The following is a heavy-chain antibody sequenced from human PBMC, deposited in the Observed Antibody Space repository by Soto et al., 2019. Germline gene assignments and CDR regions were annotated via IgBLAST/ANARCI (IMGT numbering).Heavy chain of an antibody. Sequence: QVQLQESGPGLVKPSRTLSLTCTVSGGSISSGGYYWSWIRQHPGKGREWIGYIYYSGSTYYNPSLKSRVTISVDTSKNQFSLKLSSVTAADTAVYYCARDAGHYYDSSGGVDVWGQGTTVTVSS. CDR1: GGSISSGGYY. D-gene: IGHD3-22*01. CDR3: ARDAGHYYDSSGGVDV. V-gene: IGHV4-31*03. J-gene: IGHJ6*02. CDR2: IYYSGST.